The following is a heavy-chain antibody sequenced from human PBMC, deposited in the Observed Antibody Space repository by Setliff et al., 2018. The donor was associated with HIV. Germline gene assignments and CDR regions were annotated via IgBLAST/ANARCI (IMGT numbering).Heavy chain of an antibody. J-gene: IGHJ2*01. CDR2: ISSSGSTI. CDR3: ARENRYCSGGSCDWYFDL. Sequence: GGSLRLSCAASGFIFSSYEMNWVRQAPGKGLEWVSYISSSGSTIYYADSVKGRFTISRDNAKNSLYLQINSLRAEDTAVYYCARENRYCSGGSCDWYFDLWGRGTLVTVSS. CDR1: GFIFSSYE. V-gene: IGHV3-48*03. D-gene: IGHD2-15*01.